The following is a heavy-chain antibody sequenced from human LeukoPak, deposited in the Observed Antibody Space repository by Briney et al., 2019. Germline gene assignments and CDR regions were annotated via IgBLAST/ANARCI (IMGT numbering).Heavy chain of an antibody. V-gene: IGHV4-38-2*02. J-gene: IGHJ4*02. CDR1: GYSISSGYY. D-gene: IGHD3-9*01. CDR2: IYHSGST. CDR3: ARTNYDILTGYTSYDY. Sequence: SETLSLTCTVSGYSISSGYYWGWIRQPPGKGLEWIGSIYHSGSTYYNPSLKSRVTISVDTSKNQFSLKLGSVTAADTAVYYCARTNYDILTGYTSYDYWGQGTLVTVSS.